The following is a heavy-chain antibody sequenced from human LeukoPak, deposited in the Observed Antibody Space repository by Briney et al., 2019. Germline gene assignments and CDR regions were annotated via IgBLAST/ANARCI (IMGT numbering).Heavy chain of an antibody. CDR3: ASPQEYCSGGSCYSYDY. J-gene: IGHJ4*02. Sequence: ASVKVSCKASGYTFTGYYIHWVRQAPGQGLEWMGWINPNSGGTNSAQKFKGRATMTRDTSITTVYMELSRLRSDDTAVYYCASPQEYCSGGSCYSYDYWGQGTLVTVSS. D-gene: IGHD2-15*01. CDR1: GYTFTGYY. CDR2: INPNSGGT. V-gene: IGHV1-2*02.